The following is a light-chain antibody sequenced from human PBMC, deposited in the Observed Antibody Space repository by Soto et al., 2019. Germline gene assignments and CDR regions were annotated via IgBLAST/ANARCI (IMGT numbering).Light chain of an antibody. Sequence: LVFTQSPGTLSLSPGEISTPPCEATPIFCRASQSVSSSYLAWYQQKPGQAPRLLIYGASSRATGIPDRFSGSGSGTDFTLTISRLEPEDVAVYYCQQYDAVVTFGQGTKVDIK. J-gene: IGKJ1*01. CDR2: GAS. CDR3: QQYDAVVT. V-gene: IGKV3-20*01. CDR1: QSVSSSY.